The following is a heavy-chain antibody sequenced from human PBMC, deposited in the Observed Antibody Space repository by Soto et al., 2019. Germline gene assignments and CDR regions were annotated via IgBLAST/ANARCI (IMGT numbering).Heavy chain of an antibody. D-gene: IGHD3-9*01. Sequence: PGGSLRLSCAASGFTFSSYGMHWVRQAPGKGLEWVAVIWYDGSNKYYADSVKGRFTISRDNSKNTLYLQMNSLRAEDTAVYYCARANKGYFDWLSLYYYYYYGMDVWGQGTTVTVSS. CDR2: IWYDGSNK. V-gene: IGHV3-33*01. CDR1: GFTFSSYG. J-gene: IGHJ6*02. CDR3: ARANKGYFDWLSLYYYYYYGMDV.